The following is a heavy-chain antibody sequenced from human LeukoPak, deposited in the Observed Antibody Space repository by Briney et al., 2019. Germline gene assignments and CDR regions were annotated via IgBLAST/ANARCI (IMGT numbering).Heavy chain of an antibody. Sequence: SETLSLTCAVYGGSFSGYYWSWIRQPPGKGLEWIGSIYSGRTTYYNPSLSSRVTIFVVTSKNQFSLQLNSVTAADTAVYYCVRHDGRSGGTMGALDSWGQGSLVTVSS. CDR1: GGSFSGYY. D-gene: IGHD4-23*01. CDR3: VRHDGRSGGTMGALDS. V-gene: IGHV4-34*01. CDR2: IYSGRTT. J-gene: IGHJ4*02.